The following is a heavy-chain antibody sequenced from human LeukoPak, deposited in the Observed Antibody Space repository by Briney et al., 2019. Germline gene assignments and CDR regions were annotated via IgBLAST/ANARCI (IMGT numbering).Heavy chain of an antibody. CDR1: GVSFSGYY. J-gene: IGHJ4*02. CDR2: INHSGST. Sequence: SETLSLTCAVYGVSFSGYYWSWIRQPPGKGLEWIGEINHSGSTNYNPSLKSRVTISVDTSKNQFSLKLSSVTAADTAVYYCARGPMHSMVRGVINYWGQGTLVTVSS. CDR3: ARGPMHSMVRGVINY. V-gene: IGHV4-34*01. D-gene: IGHD3-10*01.